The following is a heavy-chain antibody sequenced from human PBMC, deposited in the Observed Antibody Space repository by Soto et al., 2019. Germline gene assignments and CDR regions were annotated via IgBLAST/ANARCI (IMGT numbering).Heavy chain of an antibody. CDR3: AKTIVVVIIPHYFDY. Sequence: EVQLLESGGGLVQPGGSLRLSCAASGFTFSSYAMSWVRQAPGKGLEWVSAISGSGGSTYYADSVKGRFTISRNNSKNTLYLQMNSLRAEDTAVYYCAKTIVVVIIPHYFDYWGQGTLVTVSS. CDR1: GFTFSSYA. CDR2: ISGSGGST. D-gene: IGHD3-22*01. V-gene: IGHV3-23*01. J-gene: IGHJ4*02.